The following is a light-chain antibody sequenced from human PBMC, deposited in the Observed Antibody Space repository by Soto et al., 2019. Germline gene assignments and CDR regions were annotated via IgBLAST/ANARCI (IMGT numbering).Light chain of an antibody. J-gene: IGLJ2*01. CDR1: NIGDKS. CDR3: QVWDTTSEHWV. CDR2: DDS. V-gene: IGLV3-21*02. Sequence: SYELTQPPSVSVAPGQTAKITCGGNNIGDKSVHWYQQRPGQAPVLVVHDDSDRPSGIPERFTGSNSGNTATLTISGVEAADEADYYCQVWDTTSEHWVFGLGTKLTVL.